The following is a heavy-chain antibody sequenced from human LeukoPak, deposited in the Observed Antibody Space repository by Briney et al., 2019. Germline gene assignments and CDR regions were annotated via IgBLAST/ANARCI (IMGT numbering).Heavy chain of an antibody. Sequence: PSETLSLTCAVYGGSFSGYYWSWLRQPPGKGLEWIGEINHSGSTNYNPSLKSRVTISVDTSKNQFSLKLSSVTAADTAVYYCARGPRVWGSYRYPHYWGQGTLVTVSS. CDR1: GGSFSGYY. CDR2: INHSGST. J-gene: IGHJ4*02. V-gene: IGHV4-34*01. CDR3: ARGPRVWGSYRYPHY. D-gene: IGHD3-16*02.